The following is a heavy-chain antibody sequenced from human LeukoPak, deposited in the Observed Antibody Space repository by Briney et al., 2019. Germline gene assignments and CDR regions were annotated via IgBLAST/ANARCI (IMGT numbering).Heavy chain of an antibody. J-gene: IGHJ4*02. CDR3: ARGFLEWLVAPGY. D-gene: IGHD3-3*01. Sequence: SETLSLTCTVSGGSISSYYWSWIRQPPGKGLEWIGYIYYSGSTNYNPSLKSRVTISVDTSKNQFSLKLSSVTAADTAVYYCARGFLEWLVAPGYWGQGTLVTVSS. V-gene: IGHV4-59*01. CDR2: IYYSGST. CDR1: GGSISSYY.